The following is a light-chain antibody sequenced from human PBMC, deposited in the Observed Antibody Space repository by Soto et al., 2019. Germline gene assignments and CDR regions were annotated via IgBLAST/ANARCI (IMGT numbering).Light chain of an antibody. V-gene: IGLV2-23*02. Sequence: QSALTQPASVSGSPGQSITISCTGTSNDVGGYNLVSWFQQHPGKAPKLMISEVNKRPSGASHRFSGSKSANTASLTISGLPEEDEADYYCCSHVGGSSPQWVFGGGTKLTVL. CDR1: SNDVGGYNL. J-gene: IGLJ3*02. CDR2: EVN. CDR3: CSHVGGSSPQWV.